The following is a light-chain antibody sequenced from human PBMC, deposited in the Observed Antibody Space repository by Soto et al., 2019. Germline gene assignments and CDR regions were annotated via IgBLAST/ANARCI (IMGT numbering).Light chain of an antibody. CDR2: GAS. CDR3: QQYGSSPGT. Sequence: EIVLTQSPGTLSLSPGERATLSCRASQSVSSSYLAWYQQKPGQAPRLLIYGASSRATGIPDRFSGSGSGTDFTLTISRLEPEAFAVYYCQQYGSSPGTFGKGTKVEIK. CDR1: QSVSSSY. J-gene: IGKJ1*01. V-gene: IGKV3-20*01.